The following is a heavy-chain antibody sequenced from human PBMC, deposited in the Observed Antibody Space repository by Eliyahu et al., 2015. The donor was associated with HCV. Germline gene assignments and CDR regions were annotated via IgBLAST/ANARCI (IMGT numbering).Heavy chain of an antibody. CDR3: ARGRDGYNMGGYFDY. J-gene: IGHJ4*02. CDR2: INGGSGKT. CDR1: GYTFSINT. D-gene: IGHD5-24*01. Sequence: QVQLVQSGAEVKKPGASVRISCKASGYTFSINTXHWVRQAPGQRLEWLGWINGGSGKTKFAQEFQSRVIITRDTSATSVYMELSGLTSEDTAVYYCARGRDGYNMGGYFDYWGQGTLVTVSS. V-gene: IGHV1-3*01.